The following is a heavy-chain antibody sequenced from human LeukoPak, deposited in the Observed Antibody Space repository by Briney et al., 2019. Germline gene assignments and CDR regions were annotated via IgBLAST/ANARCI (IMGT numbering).Heavy chain of an antibody. CDR1: GGSFGTYY. V-gene: IGHV4-59*12. Sequence: SETLSLTCTVSGGSFGTYYWSWIRQSPGKGLEWIGYIYYSGSTNYNPSLKSRVTISIDTSKNQFSLILSSVTAADTAVYYCARDRRFGDSRYDYWGQGTLVTVSS. D-gene: IGHD3-10*01. CDR2: IYYSGST. CDR3: ARDRRFGDSRYDY. J-gene: IGHJ4*02.